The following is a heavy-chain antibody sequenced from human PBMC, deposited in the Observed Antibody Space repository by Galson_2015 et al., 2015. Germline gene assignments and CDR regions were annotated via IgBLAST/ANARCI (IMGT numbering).Heavy chain of an antibody. D-gene: IGHD2-15*01. J-gene: IGHJ6*02. CDR1: EFTFSSYA. Sequence: SLRLSCAASEFTFSSYAMHWVRQAPGKGLEWVAVISYDGSNKYYANSVKGRFTISRDNSKNTLYLQMNSLRAEDTAVYYCARAIQVAGNYYYGMDVWGQGTTVTVSS. CDR2: ISYDGSNK. V-gene: IGHV3-30-3*01. CDR3: ARAIQVAGNYYYGMDV.